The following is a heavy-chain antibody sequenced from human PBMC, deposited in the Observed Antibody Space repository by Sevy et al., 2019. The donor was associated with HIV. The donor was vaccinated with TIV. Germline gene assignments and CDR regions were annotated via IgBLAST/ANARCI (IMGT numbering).Heavy chain of an antibody. J-gene: IGHJ6*02. Sequence: GGSLRLSSAASGFTFSLYAFHWVRQAPGKGLDWVAVISSDGSKIYYADSVKGRFSISRDNSKNTLYLQMNSLRDEDTAVYYCARDLPSAVIDPFYYYGLNVWGQGTTVTVSS. D-gene: IGHD2-21*01. CDR1: GFTFSLYA. CDR2: ISSDGSKI. V-gene: IGHV3-30*04. CDR3: ARDLPSAVIDPFYYYGLNV.